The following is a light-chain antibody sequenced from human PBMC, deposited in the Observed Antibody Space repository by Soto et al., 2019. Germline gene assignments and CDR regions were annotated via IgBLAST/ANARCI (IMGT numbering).Light chain of an antibody. J-gene: IGLJ1*01. CDR3: AAWDDSLNGEV. CDR2: SNN. CDR1: SSNIGSNT. V-gene: IGLV1-44*01. Sequence: QSVLTQPPSASGTPGQRGPISCSGSSSNIGSNTVNWYQQLPGTAPKLLIYSNNQRPSGVPDRFSGSKSGTSASLAISGLQSEDEADYYCAAWDDSLNGEVFGTGTKVTVL.